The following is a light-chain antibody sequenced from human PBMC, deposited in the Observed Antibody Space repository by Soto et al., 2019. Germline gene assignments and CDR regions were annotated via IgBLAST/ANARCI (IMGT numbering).Light chain of an antibody. V-gene: IGLV2-14*01. CDR2: DVS. J-gene: IGLJ2*01. Sequence: QSALTQPASVSGSPGQSITISCTGTSSDIGGYNFVSWYQQHPGKAPKLMLYDVSNRPSGVSNRFSGSKSGNTASLTISGLQAEDEADYCCNSYTSSSTLVFGGGTKLTVL. CDR1: SSDIGGYNF. CDR3: NSYTSSSTLV.